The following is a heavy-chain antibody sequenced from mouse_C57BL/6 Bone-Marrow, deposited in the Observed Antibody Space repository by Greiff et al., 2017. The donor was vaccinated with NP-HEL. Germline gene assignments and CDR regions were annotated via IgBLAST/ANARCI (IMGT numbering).Heavy chain of an antibody. D-gene: IGHD2-4*01. Sequence: QQRPGQGLEWIGRIHPSDSDTNYNQKFKGKATLTVDKSSSTAYMQLSSLTSEDSAVYYCAFLIYYDYDEGAMDYWGQGTSVTVSS. V-gene: IGHV1-74*01. CDR3: AFLIYYDYDEGAMDY. J-gene: IGHJ4*01. CDR2: IHPSDSDT.